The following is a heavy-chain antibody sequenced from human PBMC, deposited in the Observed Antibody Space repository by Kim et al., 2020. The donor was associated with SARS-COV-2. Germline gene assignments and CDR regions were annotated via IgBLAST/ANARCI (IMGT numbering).Heavy chain of an antibody. Sequence: GGSLRLSCAASGFTFSTYAMHWVRQTPGKGLEWVAVISYDGSNKYYADSVKGRFTISRDNSKNTLYLQMNSLRAEDTAVYYCARAGYGSGSYLLFDYWGQGTLVTVSS. V-gene: IGHV3-30*04. CDR1: GFTFSTYA. CDR2: ISYDGSNK. D-gene: IGHD3-10*01. J-gene: IGHJ4*01. CDR3: ARAGYGSGSYLLFDY.